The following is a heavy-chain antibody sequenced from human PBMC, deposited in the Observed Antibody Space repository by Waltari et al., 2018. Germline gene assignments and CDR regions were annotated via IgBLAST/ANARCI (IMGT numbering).Heavy chain of an antibody. D-gene: IGHD4-17*01. V-gene: IGHV3-21*02. J-gene: IGHJ1*01. CDR2: MWCSGIYT. CDR3: VRGRLTTVATPWDF. Sequence: EVQLVESGGGLVKSGGSLRLSCETSGFSFSNYGMNWGRQVPGKGLEWVSFMWCSGIYTYYKDSLKGRITISRDNARNVLYLQMNGLRVEDTAIYYCVRGRLTTVATPWDFWGQGTLVTVSS. CDR1: GFSFSNYG.